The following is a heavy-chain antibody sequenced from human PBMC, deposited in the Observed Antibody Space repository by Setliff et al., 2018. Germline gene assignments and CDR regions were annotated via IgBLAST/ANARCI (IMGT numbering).Heavy chain of an antibody. CDR1: GGSISNSNNP. Sequence: PSETLSLTCTVSGGSISNSNNPWGWIRQPPGKGLEWIGSIYYSGSTYYNPSLKSRVTISVDTSKNQCSLKLSSVTAADTAVYYCASWGSGSYYPPHYWGQGTLVTVSS. D-gene: IGHD1-26*01. V-gene: IGHV4-39*07. CDR2: IYYSGST. J-gene: IGHJ4*02. CDR3: ASWGSGSYYPPHY.